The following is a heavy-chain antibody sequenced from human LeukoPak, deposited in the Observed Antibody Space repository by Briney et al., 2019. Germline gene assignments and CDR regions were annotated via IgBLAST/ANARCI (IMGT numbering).Heavy chain of an antibody. Sequence: PGGSLRLSCAASGFTFSSYAMSWVRQAPGKGLEWVSAISGSGGSTYYADSVKGRFTISRDNSKNTLYLQMNSLRAEDTGVYYCTYFGYSYGPCDYWGQGTVVSVLS. CDR3: TYFGYSYGPCDY. D-gene: IGHD5-18*01. V-gene: IGHV3-23*01. J-gene: IGHJ4*02. CDR1: GFTFSSYA. CDR2: ISGSGGST.